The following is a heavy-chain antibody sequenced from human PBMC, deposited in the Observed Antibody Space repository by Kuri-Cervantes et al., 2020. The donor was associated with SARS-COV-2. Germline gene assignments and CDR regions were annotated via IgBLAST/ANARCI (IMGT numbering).Heavy chain of an antibody. CDR3: ARGGSSGWSQLEY. J-gene: IGHJ4*02. Sequence: GESLKISCAASRFMFSCDRVNWVRQAPGKGLEWVAVISYDGSNKYYADSVKGRFTISRDNSKNTLYLQMNSLRAEDTAVYYCARGGSSGWSQLEYCGQGILVTVSS. CDR1: RFMFSCDR. D-gene: IGHD6-19*01. CDR2: ISYDGSNK. V-gene: IGHV3-30*03.